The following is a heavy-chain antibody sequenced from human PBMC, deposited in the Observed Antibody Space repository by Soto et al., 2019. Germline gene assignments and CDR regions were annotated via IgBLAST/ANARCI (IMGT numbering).Heavy chain of an antibody. D-gene: IGHD3-10*01. V-gene: IGHV3-11*05. CDR2: ISSSSSYT. J-gene: IGHJ5*02. CDR1: GFTFSDYY. CDR3: ARDHYGPGWFDP. Sequence: PGGSLRLSCAASGFTFSDYYMSWIRQAPGKGLEWVSYISSSSSYTNYADSVKGRFTISRDNAKNSLYLQKNSLRAEDTAVYYCARDHYGPGWFDPWGQGTLVTVSS.